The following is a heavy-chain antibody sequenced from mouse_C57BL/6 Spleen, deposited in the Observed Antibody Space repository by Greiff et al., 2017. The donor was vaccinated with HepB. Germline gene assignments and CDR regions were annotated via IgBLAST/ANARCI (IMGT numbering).Heavy chain of an antibody. CDR1: GYSFTGYY. J-gene: IGHJ3*01. D-gene: IGHD1-1*01. CDR2: INPSTGGT. V-gene: IGHV1-42*01. Sequence: VQLQQSGPELVKPGASVKISCKASGYSFTGYYMNWVKQSPEKSLEWIGEINPSTGGTTYNQKFKAKATLTVDKSSSTAYMQLKSLTSEDSAVYYCARHYYGSSYEAWFAYWGQGTLVTVSA. CDR3: ARHYYGSSYEAWFAY.